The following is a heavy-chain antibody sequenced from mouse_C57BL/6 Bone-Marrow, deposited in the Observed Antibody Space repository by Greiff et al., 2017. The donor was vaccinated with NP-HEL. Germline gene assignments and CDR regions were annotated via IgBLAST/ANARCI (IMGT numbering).Heavy chain of an antibody. J-gene: IGHJ3*01. CDR2: ISSGSSTI. Sequence: VQLVESGGGLVKPGGSLKLSCAASGFTFSDYGMHWVRQAPEKGLEWVAYISSGSSTIYYADTVTGRFTISRDNAKNTLFLQMTSLRSEDTAMYYCARPGYYGTPFAYWGQGTLVTVSA. CDR3: ARPGYYGTPFAY. CDR1: GFTFSDYG. V-gene: IGHV5-17*01. D-gene: IGHD2-1*01.